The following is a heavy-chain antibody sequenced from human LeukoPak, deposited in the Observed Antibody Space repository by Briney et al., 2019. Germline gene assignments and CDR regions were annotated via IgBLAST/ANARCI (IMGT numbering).Heavy chain of an antibody. Sequence: ASVKVSCKASGYTFTGYYMHWVRQAPGQGLEWMGWINPNSGGTNYAQKFQGRVTMTRDTSISTAYMELSRLRSDDTAVYYCAGPYPRTPDAFDIWGQGTMVTVSS. J-gene: IGHJ3*02. CDR3: AGPYPRTPDAFDI. D-gene: IGHD2-2*01. V-gene: IGHV1-2*02. CDR1: GYTFTGYY. CDR2: INPNSGGT.